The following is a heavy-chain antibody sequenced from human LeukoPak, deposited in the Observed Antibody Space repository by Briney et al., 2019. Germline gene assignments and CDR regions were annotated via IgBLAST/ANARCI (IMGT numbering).Heavy chain of an antibody. D-gene: IGHD5-18*01. CDR3: ARASETAMVTL. J-gene: IGHJ4*02. V-gene: IGHV4-4*07. Sequence: SETLSLTCSVSGDSISYFYWSWIRQAAGKGLEWIGRIYSSGSTDYNASLKSRVTMSVDTSKNQLSLKVISVTAADTAVYFCARASETAMVTLWGQGTLVTVSS. CDR1: GDSISYFY. CDR2: IYSSGST.